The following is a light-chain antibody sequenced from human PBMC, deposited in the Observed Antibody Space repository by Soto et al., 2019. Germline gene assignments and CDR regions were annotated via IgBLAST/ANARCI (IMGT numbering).Light chain of an antibody. Sequence: DIQMTQSPSSLSASEGDRVTITCQASQDVGKSLNWYQQQPGKAPKLLIYDASNLKTGVPSRFSGGGSGTYFSFTVSSLQPEDIATYYCQQYDNVPRTFGQGTKVEIK. CDR1: QDVGKS. V-gene: IGKV1-33*01. CDR3: QQYDNVPRT. CDR2: DAS. J-gene: IGKJ1*01.